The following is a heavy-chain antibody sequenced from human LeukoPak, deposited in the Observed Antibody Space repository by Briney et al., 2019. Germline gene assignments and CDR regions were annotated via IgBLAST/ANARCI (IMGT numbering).Heavy chain of an antibody. CDR3: AKDRSCTNDICHGDFDY. J-gene: IGHJ4*02. Sequence: GGSLRLPCAASGFTFSSYAVSWVRQAPGKGLAPVSSISGSGGSTYSADSVKGRFTISRDNSKNTLYLQMNSLRAEDTALYYCAKDRSCTNDICHGDFDYWGQGTLVTVSS. V-gene: IGHV3-23*01. CDR1: GFTFSSYA. CDR2: ISGSGGST. D-gene: IGHD2-8*01.